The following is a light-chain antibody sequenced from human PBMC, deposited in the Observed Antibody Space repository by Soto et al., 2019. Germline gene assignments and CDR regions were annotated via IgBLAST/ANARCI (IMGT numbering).Light chain of an antibody. Sequence: EIVLTQSPGTLSLSPGERAILSCRASQSVSTYLAWYQQKPGQAPRLLIYDASNRATGIPARFGGSGSGTDFTLTINSLEPEDFAVYYCQQRSNWPGTFGPGTKVDI. V-gene: IGKV3-11*01. CDR3: QQRSNWPGT. CDR1: QSVSTY. CDR2: DAS. J-gene: IGKJ3*01.